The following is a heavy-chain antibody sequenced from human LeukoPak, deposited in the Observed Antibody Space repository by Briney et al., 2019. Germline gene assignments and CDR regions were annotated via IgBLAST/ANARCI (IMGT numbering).Heavy chain of an antibody. CDR3: ARRGSGASLEYYFDL. CDR1: GGSISNY. Sequence: PSETLSLTCTVSGGSISNYWSWIRQPPGKGLEYIGYIYYSGNTNSNPSLNSRVTISVDTSKNQFSLKLSSVTAADTAVYYCARRGSGASLEYYFDLWGRGTLVTVSS. J-gene: IGHJ2*01. CDR2: IYYSGNT. V-gene: IGHV4-59*08. D-gene: IGHD1-14*01.